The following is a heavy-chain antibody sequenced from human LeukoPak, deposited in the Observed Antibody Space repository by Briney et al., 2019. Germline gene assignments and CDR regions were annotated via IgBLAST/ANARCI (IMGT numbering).Heavy chain of an antibody. J-gene: IGHJ3*02. V-gene: IGHV1-24*01. Sequence: ASVKVPGKVSGYTLTQLSVHWVRQAPGKGLEWMGGFDVEDGEIIYAQKFQGRVTMTEDTSTDTAYMELSSLRSEDTAVYYCATNRQIMILGVVIMPAFDIWGQGTMVTVSS. D-gene: IGHD3-3*01. CDR1: GYTLTQLS. CDR3: ATNRQIMILGVVIMPAFDI. CDR2: FDVEDGEI.